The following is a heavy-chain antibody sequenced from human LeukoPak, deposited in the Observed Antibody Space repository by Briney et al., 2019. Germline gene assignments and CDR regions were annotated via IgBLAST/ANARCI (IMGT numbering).Heavy chain of an antibody. CDR1: GGSIRGYY. CDR3: AGLYGSGSYYGY. J-gene: IGHJ4*02. CDR2: IYSSGST. V-gene: IGHV4-4*08. D-gene: IGHD3-10*01. Sequence: SETLSLTCTVSGGSIRGYYWSWIRQPPGKGLEWIGYIYSSGSTNYNPSLKSRVTISVDTSKNQFSLKLSSVTAADTAVYYCAGLYGSGSYYGYWGQGTLVTVSS.